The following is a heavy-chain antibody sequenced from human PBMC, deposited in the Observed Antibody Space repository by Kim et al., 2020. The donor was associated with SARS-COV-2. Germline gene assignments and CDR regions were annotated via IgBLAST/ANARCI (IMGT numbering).Heavy chain of an antibody. CDR3: ARHGGITMVRGLIWAFDI. CDR2: SYHTGNT. D-gene: IGHD3-10*01. Sequence: SETLSLTCTVSGGSISSYYWSWIRQPPGKGLEWIGYSYHTGNTNYSPSLKSRVIISIDTSKNQFSLRLSSVTAADTALYYCARHGGITMVRGLIWAFDI. J-gene: IGHJ3*02. V-gene: IGHV4-59*08. CDR1: GGSISSYY.